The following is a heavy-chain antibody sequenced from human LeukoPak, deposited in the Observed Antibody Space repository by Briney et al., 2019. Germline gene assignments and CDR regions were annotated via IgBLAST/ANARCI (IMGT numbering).Heavy chain of an antibody. CDR2: INHSGST. CDR3: ARAARQGFTMIVVPFFYFDL. Sequence: SQTLSLTCTVSGGSISSGASDWGWIRQHPKRGLEWVGYINHSGSTYYNPSLGSRVTMSVDTSKNQFSLKLSSVTAADSAVYYCARAARQGFTMIVVPFFYFDLWGRGTLVTVST. V-gene: IGHV4-31*03. CDR1: GGSISSGASD. D-gene: IGHD3-22*01. J-gene: IGHJ2*01.